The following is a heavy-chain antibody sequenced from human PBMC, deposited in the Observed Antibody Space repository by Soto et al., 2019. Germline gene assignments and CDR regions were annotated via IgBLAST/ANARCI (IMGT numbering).Heavy chain of an antibody. D-gene: IGHD6-19*01. CDR1: GFTFGGSA. V-gene: IGHV3-73*01. CDR2: IRSKTNSYAI. J-gene: IGHJ4*02. CDR3: TRQTDAVQWLVVPTDYNFDY. Sequence: PRGSLRLSCAASGFTFGGSAMHWVRQASGKGLEWVGHIRSKTNSYAIAYAESVKGRFTISRDDSMNTAYLQMNSLKTEDTAVYFCTRQTDAVQWLVVPTDYNFDYWGQGTLVTVSS.